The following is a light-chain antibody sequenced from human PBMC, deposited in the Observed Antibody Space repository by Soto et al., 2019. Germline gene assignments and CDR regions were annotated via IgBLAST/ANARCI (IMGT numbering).Light chain of an antibody. V-gene: IGKV3-20*01. CDR1: QSVSSNN. Sequence: EIVLTQSPGTLSLSPGDRATLSCRASQSVSSNNLAWYQQKPGQAPRLLIYGASSRPTGIPDRFSGSGSGTDFTLTSSRLEPEDFAVYYCQQYGSSPRTFGQGTKLEIK. CDR2: GAS. J-gene: IGKJ2*01. CDR3: QQYGSSPRT.